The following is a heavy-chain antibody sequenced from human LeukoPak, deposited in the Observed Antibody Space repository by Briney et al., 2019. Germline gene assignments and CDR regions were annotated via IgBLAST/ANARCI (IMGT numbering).Heavy chain of an antibody. V-gene: IGHV3-30*19. Sequence: GGSLRLSCAASGFTFSSYGMHWVRQAPGKGLEWVAVISYDGSNKYYADSVKGRFTISRDNSKNTLYLQMNSLRAEDTAVYYCAKVRYGRYCSSTSCYSSAIYYYYYMDVWGKGTTVTISS. D-gene: IGHD2-2*01. J-gene: IGHJ6*03. CDR1: GFTFSSYG. CDR2: ISYDGSNK. CDR3: AKVRYGRYCSSTSCYSSAIYYYYYMDV.